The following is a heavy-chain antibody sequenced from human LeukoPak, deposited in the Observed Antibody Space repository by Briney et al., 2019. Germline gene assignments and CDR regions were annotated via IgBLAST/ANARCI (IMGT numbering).Heavy chain of an antibody. D-gene: IGHD6-19*01. CDR1: SGAISTSHW. CDR2: IYGSGNT. CDR3: ARGGAVAG. V-gene: IGHV4-4*02. J-gene: IGHJ4*02. Sequence: SETLSLTCTVSSGAISTSHWLSWVRQPPGKGLEWIGEIYGSGNTNYNPSLKSRVTISVDKSKNQFSLKLSSVTAADTAVYYCARGGAVAGWGQGTLVTVSS.